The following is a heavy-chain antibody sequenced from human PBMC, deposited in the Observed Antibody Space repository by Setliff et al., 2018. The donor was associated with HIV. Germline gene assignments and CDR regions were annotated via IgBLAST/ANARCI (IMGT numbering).Heavy chain of an antibody. Sequence: SETLSLTCTVSGGSISTYYWSWIRQAPGRGLEWIGYIYYTGRTNYNPSLKSRVTMSLDSSKKQFSLKLSSVTAADTAVYFCARGYYDSNVYYFPGYWGQGTLVTVSS. D-gene: IGHD3-22*01. J-gene: IGHJ4*02. CDR2: IYYTGRT. V-gene: IGHV4-59*01. CDR1: GGSISTYY. CDR3: ARGYYDSNVYYFPGY.